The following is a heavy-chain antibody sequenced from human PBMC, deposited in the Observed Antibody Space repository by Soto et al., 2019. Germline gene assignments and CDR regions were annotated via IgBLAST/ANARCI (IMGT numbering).Heavy chain of an antibody. CDR3: TRARFTTVTTWWYSDS. Sequence: QVQLVQSGTEVKKPGASVRVSCTASGYPFTNYYIHWVRQAPGQGPEWRGIVNTISGRTTYPQTLPARVTMTTDTSTTTVYMEMNSLRCADTAMYYCTRARFTTVTTWWYSDSWGQGTLVTVSS. V-gene: IGHV1-46*01. CDR1: GYPFTNYY. D-gene: IGHD4-17*01. CDR2: VNTISGRT. J-gene: IGHJ4*02.